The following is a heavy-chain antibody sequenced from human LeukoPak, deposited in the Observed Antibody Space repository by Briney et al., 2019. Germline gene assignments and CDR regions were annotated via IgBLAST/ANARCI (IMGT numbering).Heavy chain of an antibody. CDR2: ISGSGGST. Sequence: GESLRLSCAASGFTFSSYAMSWVRQAPGKGLEWVSAISGSGGSTYYADSVKGRFTISRDNSKNTLYLQMNSLRAEDTAVYYCAKWGEYCTNGVCYNGYFDYWGQGTLVTVS. CDR3: AKWGEYCTNGVCYNGYFDY. J-gene: IGHJ4*02. CDR1: GFTFSSYA. V-gene: IGHV3-23*01. D-gene: IGHD2-8*01.